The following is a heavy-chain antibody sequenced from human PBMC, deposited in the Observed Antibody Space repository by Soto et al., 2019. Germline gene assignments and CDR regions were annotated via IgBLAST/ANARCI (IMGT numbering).Heavy chain of an antibody. CDR1: GFTFDDYG. CDR3: AKDPSPDLAHGMDV. V-gene: IGHV3-9*01. J-gene: IGHJ6*02. Sequence: EVQLVESGGGLVQPGRSLRLSCAASGFTFDDYGMHWVRQAPGKGLEWVSGISWNSGNIGYADSVKGRFTISRDNAKNALYLQMNSLRGEDTALYYFAKDPSPDLAHGMDVWGQGTTVTVSS. CDR2: ISWNSGNI.